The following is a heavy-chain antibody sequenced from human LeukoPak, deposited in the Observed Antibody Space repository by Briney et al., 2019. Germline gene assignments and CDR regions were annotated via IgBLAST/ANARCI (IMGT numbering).Heavy chain of an antibody. D-gene: IGHD6-13*01. V-gene: IGHV1-18*01. CDR2: INAENGHT. CDR1: RYTFIRYG. J-gene: IGHJ4*02. CDR3: ARVGKPGLAAAGNQVVTEY. Sequence: VASVKDSCKASRYTFIRYGISWVRQAPGQGGEWMGWINAENGHTKYAQRVQGRVTMTTDTSPSTAYMELRSLRSDDTAVYHCARVGKPGLAAAGNQVVTEYWGQGSLVTVSS.